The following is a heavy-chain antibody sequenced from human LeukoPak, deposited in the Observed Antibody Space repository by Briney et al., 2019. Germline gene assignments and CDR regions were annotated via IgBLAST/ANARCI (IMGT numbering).Heavy chain of an antibody. Sequence: KSSETLSLTCTVSGGSISSYYWSWIRQAPGKGLEWIGEIRHSGSTNYNPSLKGRVTVSVDTSKNQFSLRLTSVTAADTAVYYCARRGSWTYYYAMDVWGQGTTVTVSS. CDR1: GGSISSYY. J-gene: IGHJ6*02. V-gene: IGHV4-34*01. CDR2: IRHSGST. CDR3: ARRGSWTYYYAMDV. D-gene: IGHD6-13*01.